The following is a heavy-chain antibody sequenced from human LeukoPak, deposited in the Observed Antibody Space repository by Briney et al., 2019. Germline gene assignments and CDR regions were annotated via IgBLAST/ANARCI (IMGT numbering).Heavy chain of an antibody. Sequence: GRSLRLSCAASGFISSNYGMHWVRQAPGKGLEWVAAISDDGNNVYYADSVKGRFTISRDDSRNTLYLQMNSLSAEDTALYYCLKDRASSWTFDYWGQGTLVTVSS. CDR1: GFISSNYG. CDR2: ISDDGNNV. J-gene: IGHJ4*02. D-gene: IGHD6-13*01. CDR3: LKDRASSWTFDY. V-gene: IGHV3-30*18.